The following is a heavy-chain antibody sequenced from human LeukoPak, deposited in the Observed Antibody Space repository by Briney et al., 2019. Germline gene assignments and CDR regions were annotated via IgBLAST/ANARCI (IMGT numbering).Heavy chain of an antibody. Sequence: SETLSLTCAVYGGSFSGYYWSWIRKPPGKGLEWIGEINHSGSTNYNPSLKSRVTISVDTSKNQFSLKLSSVTAADTAVYYCARGVAGPSNDAFDIWGQGTMVTVSS. J-gene: IGHJ3*02. CDR1: GGSFSGYY. CDR2: INHSGST. V-gene: IGHV4-34*01. D-gene: IGHD6-19*01. CDR3: ARGVAGPSNDAFDI.